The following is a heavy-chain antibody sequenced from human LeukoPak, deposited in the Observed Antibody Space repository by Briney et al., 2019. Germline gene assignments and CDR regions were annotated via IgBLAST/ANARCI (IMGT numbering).Heavy chain of an antibody. J-gene: IGHJ6*02. CDR1: GFTFSGSA. Sequence: GGSLRLSCVVSGFTFSGSAVHWVRQASGKGLEWVGRIRSKANNYATAYAASVKGRFTISRDDSKNTAYLQMNSLKTEDTAVYYCTTDIGGIRYYYYGMDVWGQGTTVTVSS. CDR2: IRSKANNYAT. CDR3: TTDIGGIRYYYYGMDV. V-gene: IGHV3-73*01. D-gene: IGHD3-10*01.